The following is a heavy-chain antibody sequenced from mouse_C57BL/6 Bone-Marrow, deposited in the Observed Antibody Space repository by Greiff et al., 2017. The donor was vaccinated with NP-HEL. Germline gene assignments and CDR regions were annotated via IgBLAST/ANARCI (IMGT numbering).Heavy chain of an antibody. CDR3: ALPFYYGSQYYFDY. J-gene: IGHJ2*01. D-gene: IGHD1-1*01. Sequence: EVKLQESGAELVKPGASVKLSCTASGFNIEDYYMHWVKQRTEQGLEWIGRIDPEDGETKYAPKFQGKATITADTSSNTAYLQLSSLTSEDTAVYYCALPFYYGSQYYFDYWGQGTTLTVSS. V-gene: IGHV14-2*01. CDR2: IDPEDGET. CDR1: GFNIEDYY.